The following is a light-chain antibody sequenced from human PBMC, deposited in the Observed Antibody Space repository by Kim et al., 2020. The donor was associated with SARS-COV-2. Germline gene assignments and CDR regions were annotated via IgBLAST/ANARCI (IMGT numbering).Light chain of an antibody. V-gene: IGLV2-14*03. CDR2: DVD. J-gene: IGLJ2*01. CDR3: SSYKSTNTLL. Sequence: GQSITISCTGTSSDVGSNNYVSWYQQDPGKAPKFIIYDVDKRPSGVSNRFSGSKSGNTASLTISGLQAEDEAHYYCSSYKSTNTLLFGGGTQLTVL. CDR1: SSDVGSNNY.